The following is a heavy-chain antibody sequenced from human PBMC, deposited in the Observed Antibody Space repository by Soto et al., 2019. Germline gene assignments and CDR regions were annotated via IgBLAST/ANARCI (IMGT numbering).Heavy chain of an antibody. V-gene: IGHV3-15*07. D-gene: IGHD3-9*01. CDR2: IKSKIEGGTI. CDR1: GFIFSNTW. J-gene: IGHJ4*02. CDR3: STLGRLTGYNV. Sequence: EVQLVESGGGLVKPGESLRLSCAGSGFIFSNTWMNWVRQAPGKGLEWVGRIKSKIEGGTIDYTAPVKGRFTISRDDSRNMLYLQMNSLKTEDTAIYYCSTLGRLTGYNVGGLGTLVTVSS.